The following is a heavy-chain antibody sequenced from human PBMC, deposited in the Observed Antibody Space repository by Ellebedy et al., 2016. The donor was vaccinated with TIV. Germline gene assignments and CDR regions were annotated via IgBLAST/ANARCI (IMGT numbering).Heavy chain of an antibody. CDR2: IYYSGST. V-gene: IGHV4-61*01. Sequence: MPSETLSLTCTVSGGSVSSGSYYWSWIRQPPGKGLEWIGYIYYSGSTNYNPSLKSRVTISVDTSKNQFSLKLSSVTAADTAVYYCAREGYAGLLWFGEPDYWGQGTLVTVSS. D-gene: IGHD3-10*01. CDR3: AREGYAGLLWFGEPDY. J-gene: IGHJ4*02. CDR1: GGSVSSGSYY.